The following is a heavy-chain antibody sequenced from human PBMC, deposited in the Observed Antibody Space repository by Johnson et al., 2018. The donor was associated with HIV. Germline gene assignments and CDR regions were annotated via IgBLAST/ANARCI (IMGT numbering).Heavy chain of an antibody. CDR3: AKVAVATAAGGVALDI. CDR1: GFTFSNYG. CDR2: ISYDGSNK. V-gene: IGHV3-30*19. J-gene: IGHJ3*02. D-gene: IGHD6-13*01. Sequence: QVQLVESGGGLVQPGGSLRLSCAASGFTFSNYGMHWVRQAPGKGLEWVAVISYDGSNKYYADSVKGRFTISRDNAKNSLYLQMNSLRVEDTAVYYCAKVAVATAAGGVALDIWGPGTMVTVS.